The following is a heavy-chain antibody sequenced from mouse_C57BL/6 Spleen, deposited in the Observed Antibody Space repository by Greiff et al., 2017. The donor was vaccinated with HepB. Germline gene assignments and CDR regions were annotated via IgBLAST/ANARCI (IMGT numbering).Heavy chain of an antibody. CDR3: AHITTAVSFDV. J-gene: IGHJ1*03. V-gene: IGHV1-81*01. CDR1: GYTFTSYG. D-gene: IGHD1-1*01. CDR2: IYPRSGNT. Sequence: QVQLQQSGAELARPGASVKLSCKASGYTFTSYGISWVKQRTGQGLEWIGEIYPRSGNTYYYEKFKGKATLTADKSSSTAYMELRSLTSEDSAVYVCAHITTAVSFDVWGTGTTVTVSS.